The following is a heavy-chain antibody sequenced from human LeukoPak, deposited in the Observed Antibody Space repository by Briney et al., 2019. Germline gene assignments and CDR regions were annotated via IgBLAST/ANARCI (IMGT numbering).Heavy chain of an antibody. Sequence: GGSLRLSCAGSGFTFSSYSMNWVRQAPGQGLEWVSSITSSSSYIYYADSVKGRFTISRDNAKKSVYLQMNSLRAEDTAVYYCARGSTYSSGWYTGFDYWGQGTLVTVSS. CDR2: ITSSSSYI. J-gene: IGHJ4*02. CDR1: GFTFSSYS. CDR3: ARGSTYSSGWYTGFDY. V-gene: IGHV3-21*01. D-gene: IGHD6-19*01.